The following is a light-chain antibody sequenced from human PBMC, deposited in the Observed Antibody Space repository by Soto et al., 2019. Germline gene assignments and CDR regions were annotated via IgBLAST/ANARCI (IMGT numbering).Light chain of an antibody. V-gene: IGKV3-20*01. CDR1: QSVNSNY. CDR3: QHYDNSPRT. Sequence: EIVLTQSPGTLSLSPGERATLSCRASQSVNSNYLAWYQQKPGQGPRPLMYGASSRATGIPDRFSGSGSGTDFTLTISSLEPEDFAVYYCQHYDNSPRTFGQGTKVEIK. CDR2: GAS. J-gene: IGKJ1*01.